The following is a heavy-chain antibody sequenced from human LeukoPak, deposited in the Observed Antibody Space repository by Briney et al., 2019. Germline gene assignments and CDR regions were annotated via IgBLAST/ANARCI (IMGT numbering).Heavy chain of an antibody. CDR2: ISAYNGNT. CDR1: GYTFTGYY. Sequence: ASVKVSCKASGYTFTGYYMHWVRQAPGQGLEWMGWISAYNGNTNYAQKLQGRVTMTTDTSTSTAYMELRSLRSDDTAVYYCARDGSVLGDYWGQGTLVTVSS. J-gene: IGHJ4*02. CDR3: ARDGSVLGDY. D-gene: IGHD3-10*01. V-gene: IGHV1-18*04.